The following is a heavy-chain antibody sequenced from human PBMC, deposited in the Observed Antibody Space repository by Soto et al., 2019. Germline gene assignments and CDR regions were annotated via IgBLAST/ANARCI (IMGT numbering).Heavy chain of an antibody. CDR1: GYTFTSYG. D-gene: IGHD3-3*02. CDR2: ISAYNGNT. J-gene: IGHJ6*02. V-gene: IGHV1-18*01. Sequence: SVKVSCKASGYTFTSYGISWVRQAPGQGLEGMGWISAYNGNTNYAQKLQGRVTMTTDTSTSTAYMELRSLRSDDTAVYYCARDLVRVGFFESSQPYYYYFYGMVVWG. CDR3: ARDLVRVGFFESSQPYYYYFYGMVV.